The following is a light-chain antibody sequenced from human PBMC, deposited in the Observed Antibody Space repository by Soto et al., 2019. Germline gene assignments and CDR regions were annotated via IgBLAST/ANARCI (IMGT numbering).Light chain of an antibody. V-gene: IGKV3-20*01. CDR3: QQSFSPLTFGGGTPQLT. J-gene: IGKJ4*01. CDR1: QSVSSSY. Sequence: EIVLTQSPGTLSLSPGERATLSCRASQSVSSSYLAWYQQKPGQAPRLLIYGASSRATGIPDRFSGSGSGTDFTLTISSLQPEDFATYYCQQSFSPLTFGGGTPQLTFGGGTKVEIK. CDR2: GAS.